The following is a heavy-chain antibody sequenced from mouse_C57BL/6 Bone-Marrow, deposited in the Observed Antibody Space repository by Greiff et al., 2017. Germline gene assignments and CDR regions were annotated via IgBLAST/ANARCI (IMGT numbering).Heavy chain of an antibody. Sequence: EVKLQESGGDLVKPGGSLKLSCAASGFTFSSYGMSWVRQTPDKRLEWVATISSGGSYTYYPDSVKGRFTISRDNAKNTLYLQMSSLKSEDTAMYYCARHPTGAYWGQGTLVTVSA. CDR1: GFTFSSYG. CDR3: ARHPTGAY. D-gene: IGHD1-1*01. J-gene: IGHJ3*01. CDR2: ISSGGSYT. V-gene: IGHV5-6*01.